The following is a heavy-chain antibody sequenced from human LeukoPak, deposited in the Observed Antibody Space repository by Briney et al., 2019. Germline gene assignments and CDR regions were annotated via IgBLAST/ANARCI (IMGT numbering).Heavy chain of an antibody. Sequence: PGGALRLSCAASGLTFSSWWMSGVGQAPGKGLEWVANINQDGSERDYVDSVKGRFTISRDNAKNSLYVQMNSLRAEDTAVYYCARGHYGLDVWGKGTTVTVSS. V-gene: IGHV3-7*03. CDR3: ARGHYGLDV. CDR2: INQDGSER. CDR1: GLTFSSWW. J-gene: IGHJ6*04.